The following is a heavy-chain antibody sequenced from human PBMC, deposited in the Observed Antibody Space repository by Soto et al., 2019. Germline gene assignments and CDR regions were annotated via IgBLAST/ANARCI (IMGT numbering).Heavy chain of an antibody. D-gene: IGHD3-16*02. V-gene: IGHV3-48*02. CDR2: ISSSSSTI. Sequence: PGGSLRLSCAASGFTFSSYSMNLVRQAPGKGLEWVSYISSSSSTIYYADSVKGRFTISRDNAKNSLYLQMNSLRDEDTAVYYCARENDYVWGSYRLNWFDSWGQGTLVTVSS. CDR1: GFTFSSYS. CDR3: ARENDYVWGSYRLNWFDS. J-gene: IGHJ5*01.